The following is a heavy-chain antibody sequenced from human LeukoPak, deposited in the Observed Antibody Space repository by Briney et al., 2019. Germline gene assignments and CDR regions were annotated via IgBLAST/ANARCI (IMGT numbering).Heavy chain of an antibody. CDR1: GFTFSDYW. D-gene: IGHD3-10*01. CDR3: AKYAHGSGTSFDP. Sequence: GGSLRLSCAASGFTFSDYWMSWVRQAPGKGLEWVANIKKDGSEKHYVDSVKGRFTISRDNAKNSVYLQMSSLRAEDTAVYHCAKYAHGSGTSFDPWGQGTLVTVSS. CDR2: IKKDGSEK. V-gene: IGHV3-7*01. J-gene: IGHJ5*02.